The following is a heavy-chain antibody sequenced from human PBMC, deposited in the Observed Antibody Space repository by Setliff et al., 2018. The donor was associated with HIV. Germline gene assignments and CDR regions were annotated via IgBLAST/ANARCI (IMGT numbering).Heavy chain of an antibody. J-gene: IGHJ3*01. Sequence: SETLSLTCAVYNGSFSDYNWSWIRQSPGKGLEWIGEINYAGLSDYNPSLTSRVSMAVDTSRNQFSLNLASVTAADTAVYYCARPTGGGNFDVWGPGTMFTVSS. V-gene: IGHV4-34*01. CDR3: ARPTGGGNFDV. CDR1: NGSFSDYN. D-gene: IGHD7-27*01. CDR2: INYAGLS.